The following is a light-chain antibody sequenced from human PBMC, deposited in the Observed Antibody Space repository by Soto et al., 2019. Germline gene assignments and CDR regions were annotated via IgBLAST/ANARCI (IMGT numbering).Light chain of an antibody. V-gene: IGKV3-20*01. CDR3: QQHGSSPYT. CDR1: QSVSSSY. CDR2: AAS. Sequence: EIVLTQSPGTLSLSPGERATLSCRASQSVSSSYLAWYQQKPGQAPRLLIYAASSRATGIPDSFSGSGSGTDFTLTISRLETEDFAVYYCQQHGSSPYTFGQGTKLEIK. J-gene: IGKJ2*01.